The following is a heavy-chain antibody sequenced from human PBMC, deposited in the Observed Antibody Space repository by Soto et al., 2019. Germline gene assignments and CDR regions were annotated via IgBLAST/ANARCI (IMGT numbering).Heavy chain of an antibody. D-gene: IGHD6-19*01. Sequence: GGSLRLSCKGSGYTFTSYWIGWVRQMPGKGLEWMGVIYPSDSDTRYSPSFQGQVTISADKSNSTAYLQWSSLKASDTAMYYCARRPAFSSGWYDFWGQGTLVTVSS. CDR2: IYPSDSDT. V-gene: IGHV5-51*01. CDR1: GYTFTSYW. J-gene: IGHJ5*01. CDR3: ARRPAFSSGWYDF.